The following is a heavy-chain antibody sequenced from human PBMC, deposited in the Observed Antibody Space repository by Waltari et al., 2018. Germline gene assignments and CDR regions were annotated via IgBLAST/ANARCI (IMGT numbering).Heavy chain of an antibody. Sequence: QVQLVESGGGVVQPGRSLRLSCAASGFTFSSYGMHWVRQAPGKGLEWVAVISYDGSNKYYADSVKGRFTISRDNSKNTLYLQMNSRRAEDTAVYYCAKQSYSSGWYGDYYYGMDVWGQGTTVTVSS. CDR1: GFTFSSYG. D-gene: IGHD6-19*01. CDR2: ISYDGSNK. CDR3: AKQSYSSGWYGDYYYGMDV. V-gene: IGHV3-30*18. J-gene: IGHJ6*02.